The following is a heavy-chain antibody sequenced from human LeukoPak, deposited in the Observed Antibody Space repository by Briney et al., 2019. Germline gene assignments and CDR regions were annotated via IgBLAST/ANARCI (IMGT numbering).Heavy chain of an antibody. V-gene: IGHV4-39*01. CDR2: IYYSGST. J-gene: IGHJ4*02. Sequence: PSETLSLTCTVSGGSISSSSYYWGWIRQPPGKGLEWIGSIYYSGSTYCNPSLKSRVTISVDTSKNQFSLKLSSVTAADTAVYYCARHYDSSAYWYYFDYWGQGTLVTVSS. CDR1: GGSISSSSYY. D-gene: IGHD3-22*01. CDR3: ARHYDSSAYWYYFDY.